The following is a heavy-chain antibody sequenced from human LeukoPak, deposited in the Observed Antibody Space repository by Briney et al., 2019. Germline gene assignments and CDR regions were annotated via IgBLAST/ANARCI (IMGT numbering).Heavy chain of an antibody. CDR3: ARDTGYCSGGSCYSDPPYYYYGMDV. V-gene: IGHV3-53*01. CDR2: IYSGGST. D-gene: IGHD2-15*01. CDR1: GFTVSSSY. Sequence: PGGSLRLSCAASGFTVSSSYMSWVRHAPGKGLEWVSVIYSGGSTYYADSVKGRFTISRDNSKNTLYLQMNSLRAEDTAVYYCARDTGYCSGGSCYSDPPYYYYGMDVWGQGTTVTVSS. J-gene: IGHJ6*02.